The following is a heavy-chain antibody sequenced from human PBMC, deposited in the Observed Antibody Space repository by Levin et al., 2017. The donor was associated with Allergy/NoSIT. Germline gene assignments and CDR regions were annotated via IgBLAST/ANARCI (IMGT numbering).Heavy chain of an antibody. J-gene: IGHJ4*02. CDR1: GYTFTSYD. V-gene: IGHV1-8*01. Sequence: ASVKVSCKASGYTFTSYDINWVRQATGQGLEWMGWMNPNTGNTGYVQMFQGRVTMTRNTSISTAYMELSSLRSEDTAVYYCARSRPYYDILTGALRGLDFDYWGQGTLVTVSS. CDR3: ARSRPYYDILTGALRGLDFDY. D-gene: IGHD3-9*01. CDR2: MNPNTGNT.